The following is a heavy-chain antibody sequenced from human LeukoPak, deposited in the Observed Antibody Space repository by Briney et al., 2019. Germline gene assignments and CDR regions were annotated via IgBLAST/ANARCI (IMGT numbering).Heavy chain of an antibody. CDR2: IYYSGST. V-gene: IGHV4-31*03. CDR1: GGSISSGGYY. J-gene: IGHJ6*02. D-gene: IGHD1-26*01. CDR3: ARLRSGSTPPPPHYYYGLDV. Sequence: PSQTLSLTCTVSGGSISSGGYYWSWIRQHPGKGLEWIGYIYYSGSTYYNPSLKSRVTISVDTSKNQFSLKLSSVTAADTAAYYCARLRSGSTPPPPHYYYGLDVWGQGTTVIVSS.